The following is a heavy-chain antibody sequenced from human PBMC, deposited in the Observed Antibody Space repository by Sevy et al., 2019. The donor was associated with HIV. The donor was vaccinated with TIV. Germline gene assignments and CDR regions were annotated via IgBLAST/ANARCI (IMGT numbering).Heavy chain of an antibody. D-gene: IGHD3-10*01. J-gene: IGHJ4*02. Sequence: GGSLRLSCAASGFTFSSYGMHWVRQAPGKGLEWVALIWYDGNHNYYAYSVKCRFTISRDNANHLLYLELSSLRAEDTAVYYGVRGQDYFGSDSSSLDSWGQGTLVTVSS. V-gene: IGHV3-33*01. CDR1: GFTFSSYG. CDR2: IWYDGNHN. CDR3: VRGQDYFGSDSSSLDS.